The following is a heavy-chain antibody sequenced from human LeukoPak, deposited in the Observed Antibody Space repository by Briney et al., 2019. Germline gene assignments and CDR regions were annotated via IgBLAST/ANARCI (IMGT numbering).Heavy chain of an antibody. CDR2: ISGSGGST. Sequence: GGSLRLSCAASGFTFSSYAMSWVRQAPGKGLEWVSAISGSGGSTYYADSGKGRFTISRDNSKNTLYLQMNSLRAEDTAVYYCAKNLGGLLYYFDYWGQGTLVTVSS. J-gene: IGHJ4*02. CDR3: AKNLGGLLYYFDY. CDR1: GFTFSSYA. D-gene: IGHD2-15*01. V-gene: IGHV3-23*01.